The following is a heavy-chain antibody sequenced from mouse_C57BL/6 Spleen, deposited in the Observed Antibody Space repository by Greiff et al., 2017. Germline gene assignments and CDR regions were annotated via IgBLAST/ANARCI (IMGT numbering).Heavy chain of an antibody. V-gene: IGHV1-53*01. Sequence: VQLQQPGTELVKPGASVKLSCKASGYTFTSYWMHWVKQRPGQGLEWIGNINPSNGGTNYNEKFKSKATLTVDKSSSTAYMQLSSLTSEDSAVYDCASRSPYSDDYFDYWGQGTTLTVSS. CDR1: GYTFTSYW. CDR2: INPSNGGT. J-gene: IGHJ2*01. CDR3: ASRSPYSDDYFDY. D-gene: IGHD2-12*01.